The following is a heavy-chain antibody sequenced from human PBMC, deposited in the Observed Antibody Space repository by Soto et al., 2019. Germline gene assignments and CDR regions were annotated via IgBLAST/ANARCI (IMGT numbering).Heavy chain of an antibody. Sequence: PGGSLRLSCAASGFTVSSNYMSWVRQAPGKGLEWVSVIYSGGSTYYADSVKGRFTISRDNSKNTLYLQMNSLRAEDTAVYYCARDRTGEGYYYYGMDVWGQGTTVTVSS. CDR3: ARDRTGEGYYYYGMDV. V-gene: IGHV3-66*01. J-gene: IGHJ6*02. CDR2: IYSGGST. CDR1: GFTVSSNY. D-gene: IGHD7-27*01.